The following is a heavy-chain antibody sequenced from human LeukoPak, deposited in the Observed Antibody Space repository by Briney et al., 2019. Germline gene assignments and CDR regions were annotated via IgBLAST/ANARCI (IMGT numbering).Heavy chain of an antibody. V-gene: IGHV4-34*01. Sequence: MSSETLSLTCAVYGGSFSGYYWSWIRQPPGKGLEWIGEINHSGSTNYNPSLKSRVTISVDTSKNQFSLKLSSVTAADTAVYYCARNTLVATNEPGYYYYYGMDVWGQGTTVTVSS. CDR3: ARNTLVATNEPGYYYYYGMDV. CDR1: GGSFSGYY. J-gene: IGHJ6*02. D-gene: IGHD5-12*01. CDR2: INHSGST.